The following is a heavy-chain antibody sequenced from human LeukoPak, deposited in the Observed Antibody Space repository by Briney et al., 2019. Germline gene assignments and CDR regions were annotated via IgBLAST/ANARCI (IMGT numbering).Heavy chain of an antibody. Sequence: GESLKISCKGSGYSFTSYWIGWVRQMPGKGLEWMGLINPGDSDTRYSTSFQDRVTISADSSISTAYLQWSSLKASDTAIYYCARSDHGGYRYGRWGQGTLVTVSA. CDR2: INPGDSDT. CDR1: GYSFTSYW. J-gene: IGHJ4*02. CDR3: ARSDHGGYRYGR. D-gene: IGHD5-18*01. V-gene: IGHV5-51*01.